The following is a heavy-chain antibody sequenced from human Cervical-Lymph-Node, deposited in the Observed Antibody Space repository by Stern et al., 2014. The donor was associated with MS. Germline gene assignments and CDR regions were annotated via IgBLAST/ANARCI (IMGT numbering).Heavy chain of an antibody. J-gene: IGHJ4*02. V-gene: IGHV3-30*03. Sequence: MQLVESGGGVVQPGRSLRLSCAASGFTFSSYGMHWVRQAPGKGLEWVAVISYDGSNKYYADSVKGRFTISRDNSKNTLYLQMNSLRAEDTAVYYCATSISRYSSGWCFDYWGQGTLVTVSS. D-gene: IGHD6-19*01. CDR2: ISYDGSNK. CDR1: GFTFSSYG. CDR3: ATSISRYSSGWCFDY.